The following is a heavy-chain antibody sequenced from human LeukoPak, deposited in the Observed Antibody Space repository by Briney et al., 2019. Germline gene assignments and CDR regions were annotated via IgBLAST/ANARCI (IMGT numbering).Heavy chain of an antibody. Sequence: QTGGSLRLSCAASGFTFSNYDMSWVRQAPGKGLEWVSAISGSGGSTYYADSVKGRFTISRDNSKNTLYLQMNSLRAEDTAVYYCAKGPRSSGWYEGYYFDYWGQGTLVTVSS. D-gene: IGHD6-19*01. J-gene: IGHJ4*02. CDR3: AKGPRSSGWYEGYYFDY. CDR2: ISGSGGST. V-gene: IGHV3-23*01. CDR1: GFTFSNYD.